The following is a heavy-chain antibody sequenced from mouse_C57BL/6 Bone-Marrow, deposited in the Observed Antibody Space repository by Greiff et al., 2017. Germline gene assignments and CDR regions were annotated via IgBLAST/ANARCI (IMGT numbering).Heavy chain of an antibody. D-gene: IGHD2-2*01. Sequence: EVQGVESGGGLVKPGGSLKLSCAASGFTFSSYAMSWVRQTPEKRLEWVATISDGGSYTYYPDNVKGRFTISRDNAENNLYLQMSHLKSEDTAMYDCARAGRGLPWYFDVWGTGTTVTVSS. V-gene: IGHV5-4*01. CDR1: GFTFSSYA. J-gene: IGHJ1*03. CDR2: ISDGGSYT. CDR3: ARAGRGLPWYFDV.